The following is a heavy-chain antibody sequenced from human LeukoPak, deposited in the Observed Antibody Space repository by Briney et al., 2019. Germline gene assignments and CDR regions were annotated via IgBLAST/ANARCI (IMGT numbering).Heavy chain of an antibody. V-gene: IGHV4-38-2*02. J-gene: IGHJ6*03. Sequence: SETLSLTCTVSGYSISSGYYWGWIRQPPGKGLEWIGSIYHSGSTYYNPSLKSRVTISVDTSKNQFSLKLSSVTAADTAVYYCARDYSGWYYYYMDVWGKGTTVTVSS. CDR3: ARDYSGWYYYYMDV. CDR2: IYHSGST. D-gene: IGHD6-19*01. CDR1: GYSISSGYY.